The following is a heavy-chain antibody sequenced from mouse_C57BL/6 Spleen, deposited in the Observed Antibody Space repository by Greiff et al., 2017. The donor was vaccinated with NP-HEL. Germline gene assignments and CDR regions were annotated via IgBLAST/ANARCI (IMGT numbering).Heavy chain of an antibody. Sequence: EVQGVESGGGLVQPGGSLSLSCAASGFTFTDYYMSWVRQPPGKALEWLGFIRNKANGYTTEYSASVKGRFTISRDNSQSILYLQMNALRAEDSATYYCARYTVLYAMDYWGQGTSVTVSS. CDR3: ARYTVLYAMDY. J-gene: IGHJ4*01. CDR2: IRNKANGYTT. V-gene: IGHV7-3*01. CDR1: GFTFTDYY.